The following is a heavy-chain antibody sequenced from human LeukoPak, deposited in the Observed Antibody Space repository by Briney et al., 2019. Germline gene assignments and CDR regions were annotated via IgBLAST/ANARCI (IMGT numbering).Heavy chain of an antibody. J-gene: IGHJ6*02. CDR2: IYYSGST. Sequence: PSETLSLTCTVSGGSISSYYWSWIRQPPGKGLEWIGYIYYSGSTNYIPSLKSRVTISVDTSKNQFSLKLSSVTAADTAVYYCARYYDFWSGYTHMDVWGQGTTVTVSS. CDR3: ARYYDFWSGYTHMDV. V-gene: IGHV4-59*08. CDR1: GGSISSYY. D-gene: IGHD3-3*01.